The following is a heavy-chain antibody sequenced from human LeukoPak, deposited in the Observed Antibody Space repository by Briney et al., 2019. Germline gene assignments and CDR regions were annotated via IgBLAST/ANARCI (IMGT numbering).Heavy chain of an antibody. V-gene: IGHV4-59*11. D-gene: IGHD3-22*01. J-gene: IGHJ3*02. CDR1: GGSISGHY. CDR3: ATDSSGYTEAFDI. Sequence: SETLSLTCTVSGGSISGHYWSWIRLPPGKGLEWIGYIYYNGNTYYHPSLKSRLTISLDTSKNQFSLNLSSVTAADTAVYFCATDSSGYTEAFDIWGQGTMVDVSS. CDR2: IYYNGNT.